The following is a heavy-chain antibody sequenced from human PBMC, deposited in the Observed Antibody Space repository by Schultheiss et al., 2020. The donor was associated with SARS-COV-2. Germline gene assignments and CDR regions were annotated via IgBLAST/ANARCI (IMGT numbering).Heavy chain of an antibody. V-gene: IGHV3-30*03. CDR2: ISYDGSNK. J-gene: IGHJ6*02. CDR1: GFTFSSYG. CDR3: ATDQVTAPGYGMDV. Sequence: GGSLRLSCAASGFTFSSYGMHWVRQAPGKGLEWVAVISYDGSNKYYADSVKGRFTISRDNSKNTLYLQMNSLRAEDTAVYYCATDQVTAPGYGMDVWGQGTTVTVSS. D-gene: IGHD5-18*01.